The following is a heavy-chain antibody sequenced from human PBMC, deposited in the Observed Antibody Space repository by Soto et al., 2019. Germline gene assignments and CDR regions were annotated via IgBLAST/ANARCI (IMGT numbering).Heavy chain of an antibody. D-gene: IGHD6-13*01. CDR2: ISGSGGST. CDR1: GFTFSSYA. CDR3: AKAVSSSSSWYRPYYYYYGMDV. V-gene: IGHV3-23*01. Sequence: GGSLRLSCAASGFTFSSYAMSWVRQAPGKGLEWVSAISGSGGSTYYADSVKGRFTISRDNSKNTLYLQMNSLRAEDTAVYYCAKAVSSSSSWYRPYYYYYGMDVWGQGTTVNVSS. J-gene: IGHJ6*02.